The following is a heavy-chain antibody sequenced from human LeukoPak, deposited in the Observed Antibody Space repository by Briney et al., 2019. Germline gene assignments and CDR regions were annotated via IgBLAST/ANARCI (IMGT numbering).Heavy chain of an antibody. CDR2: IKQDGSEK. Sequence: GGSLRLSCAASGFTFSSYWMSWVRQAPGKGLEWVANIKQDGSEKYYVDSVKGRFTISRDNAKNSLYLQMNSLRAEDTAVYYCASVYYYDSSGYYLDHDYHFDYWGQGTLVTVSS. CDR1: GFTFSSYW. V-gene: IGHV3-7*03. D-gene: IGHD3-22*01. CDR3: ASVYYYDSSGYYLDHDYHFDY. J-gene: IGHJ4*02.